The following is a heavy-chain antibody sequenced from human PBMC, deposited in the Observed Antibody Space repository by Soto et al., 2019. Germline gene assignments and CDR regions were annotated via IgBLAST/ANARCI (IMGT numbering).Heavy chain of an antibody. V-gene: IGHV3-30*18. Sequence: GGSLRLSCAASGFTFSSYGMHWVRQAPGKGLEWVAVISYDGSNKYYADSVKGRFTISRDNSKNTLYLQMNSLRAEDTAVYYCAKDRAIQLWLRDAFDIWGQGTMVTVS. D-gene: IGHD5-18*01. CDR3: AKDRAIQLWLRDAFDI. CDR2: ISYDGSNK. J-gene: IGHJ3*02. CDR1: GFTFSSYG.